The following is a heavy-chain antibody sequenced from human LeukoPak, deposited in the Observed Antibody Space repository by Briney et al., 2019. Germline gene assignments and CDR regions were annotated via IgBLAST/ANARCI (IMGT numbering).Heavy chain of an antibody. CDR1: GFTFSSYG. D-gene: IGHD6-13*01. CDR2: ISYDGSNK. CDR3: AKAESQQLVLFSPFDY. V-gene: IGHV3-30*18. J-gene: IGHJ4*02. Sequence: GGSLRLSCAASGFTFSSYGMHWVRQAPGKGLEWVAVISYDGSNKYYADSVKGRFTISRDNSKNTLYLQMNSLRAEDTAVYYCAKAESQQLVLFSPFDYWGQGTLVTVSS.